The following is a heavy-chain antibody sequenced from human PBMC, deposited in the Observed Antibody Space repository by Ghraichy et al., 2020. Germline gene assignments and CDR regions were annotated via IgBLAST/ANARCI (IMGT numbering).Heavy chain of an antibody. V-gene: IGHV3-23*01. CDR2: ISGSGGST. J-gene: IGHJ4*02. CDR3: ANRDGGPWTQPGDY. D-gene: IGHD5-18*01. CDR1: GFTFSSYA. Sequence: GGSLRLSCAASGFTFSSYAMSWVRQAPGKGLEWVSAISGSGGSTYYADSVKGRFTISRDNSKNTLYLQMNSLRAEDTAVYYCANRDGGPWTQPGDYWGQGTLVTVSS.